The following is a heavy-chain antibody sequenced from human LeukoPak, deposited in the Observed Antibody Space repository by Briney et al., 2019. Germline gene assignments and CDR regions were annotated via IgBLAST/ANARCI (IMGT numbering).Heavy chain of an antibody. Sequence: ASVKVSCKASGYTFTGYYMHWVQQAPGQGLEWMGRINPNSGGTNYAQKFQGRVTMTRDTSISTAYMELSGLRSDDTAVYYCAREDPDYYDSIGHIWGQGTMVTVSS. D-gene: IGHD3-22*01. J-gene: IGHJ3*02. CDR1: GYTFTGYY. CDR2: INPNSGGT. V-gene: IGHV1-2*06. CDR3: AREDPDYYDSIGHI.